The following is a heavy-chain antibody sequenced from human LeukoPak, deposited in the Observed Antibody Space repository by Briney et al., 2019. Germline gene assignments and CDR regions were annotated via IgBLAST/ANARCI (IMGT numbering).Heavy chain of an antibody. CDR3: TSLNYVWGSYRYKDLDY. CDR1: GFTFSNAW. D-gene: IGHD3-16*02. V-gene: IGHV3-15*01. J-gene: IGHJ4*02. CDR2: IKSKTGGGTT. Sequence: GGSLRLSCAASGFTFSNAWMSWVRQAPGKGLEWVGRIKSKTGGGTTDYAAPVKGRFTISRDDSKNTLYLQMNSLKTEDTAVYYCTSLNYVWGSYRYKDLDYRGQGTLVTVSS.